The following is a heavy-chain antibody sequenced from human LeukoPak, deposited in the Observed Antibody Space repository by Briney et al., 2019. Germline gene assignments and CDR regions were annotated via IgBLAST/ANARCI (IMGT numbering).Heavy chain of an antibody. Sequence: SQTLSLTCAISGDSVSSNSAAWNWIRQPPSRGLEWLGRTYYRSKWYNDYAVSVKSRITINPDTSKNQFSLQLNSVTPEDTAVYYCARDNHRRDGYDNRFDPWGQGTLVTVSS. V-gene: IGHV6-1*01. J-gene: IGHJ5*02. CDR1: GDSVSSNSAA. D-gene: IGHD5-24*01. CDR3: ARDNHRRDGYDNRFDP. CDR2: TYYRSKWYN.